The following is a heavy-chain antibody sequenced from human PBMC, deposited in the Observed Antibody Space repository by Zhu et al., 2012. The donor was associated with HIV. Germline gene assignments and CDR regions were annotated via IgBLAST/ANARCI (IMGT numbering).Heavy chain of an antibody. Sequence: QVQLQESGPGLVKPSETLSLTCTVSGYSISSGYYWGWIRQPPGKGLEWIGSIYHSGSTYYNPSLKSRVTISVDTSKNQFSLKLSSVTAADTAVYYYASQVRGIGYFDLWGRGTLVTVSS. J-gene: IGHJ2*01. CDR2: IYHSGST. CDR3: ASQVRGIGYFDL. CDR1: GYSISSGYY. D-gene: IGHD3-10*01. V-gene: IGHV4-38-2*02.